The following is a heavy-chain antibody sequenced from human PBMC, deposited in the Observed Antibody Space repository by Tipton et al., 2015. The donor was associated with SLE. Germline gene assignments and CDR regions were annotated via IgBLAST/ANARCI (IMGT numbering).Heavy chain of an antibody. Sequence: QLVQSGAEVKKPGSSVKVSCKASGGTFSSYAISWVRQAPGQGLEWMGGIIPILGIANYAQKLQGRVTMTTGTSTSTAYMELRSLRSDDTAVYYCARGGVFGVVIMNYFDYWGQGTLVTVSS. D-gene: IGHD3-3*01. CDR2: IIPILGIA. V-gene: IGHV1-69*09. J-gene: IGHJ4*02. CDR1: GGTFSSYA. CDR3: ARGGVFGVVIMNYFDY.